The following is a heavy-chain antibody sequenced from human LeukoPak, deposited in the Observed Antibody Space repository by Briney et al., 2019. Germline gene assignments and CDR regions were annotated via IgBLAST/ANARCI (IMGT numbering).Heavy chain of an antibody. CDR1: GGSFSGYY. CDR3: ARDRPNYDILTGYQSTYFDY. CDR2: IYYSGST. V-gene: IGHV4-31*11. Sequence: SETLSLTCAVYGGSFSGYYWSWIRQHPGKGVEWIGYIYYSGSTYYNPSLKSRVTISVDTSKNQFSLKLSSVTAADTAVYYCARDRPNYDILTGYQSTYFDYWGQGTLVTVSS. J-gene: IGHJ4*02. D-gene: IGHD3-9*01.